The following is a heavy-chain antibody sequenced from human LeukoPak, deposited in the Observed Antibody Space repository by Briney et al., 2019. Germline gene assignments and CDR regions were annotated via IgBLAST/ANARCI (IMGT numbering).Heavy chain of an antibody. CDR3: ARGLWAIFRTRPIHAFDI. D-gene: IGHD3-9*01. CDR2: ISAYNGNT. Sequence: PLASVKVSCKASGYTFTSYGISWVRQAPGQGLEWMGWISAYNGNTNYAQKLQGRVTMTRNTSISTAYMELSSLRSEDTAVYYCARGLWAIFRTRPIHAFDIWGQGTMVTVSS. J-gene: IGHJ3*02. V-gene: IGHV1-18*01. CDR1: GYTFTSYG.